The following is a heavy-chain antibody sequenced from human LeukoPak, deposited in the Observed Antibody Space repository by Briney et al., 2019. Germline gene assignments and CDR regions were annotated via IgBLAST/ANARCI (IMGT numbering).Heavy chain of an antibody. CDR3: ARDRWRDSTSSFDY. V-gene: IGHV1-18*01. CDR2: ISAYNGNT. J-gene: IGHJ4*02. Sequence: GASVKVSCKASGYTFTNYGINWVRQAPGQELEWMGWISAYNGNTNYAQKLQGRVTMTTDTSTSTAYMELRSLRPDDTAVYYCARDRWRDSTSSFDYWGQGTLVTVSS. CDR1: GYTFTNYG. D-gene: IGHD6-6*01.